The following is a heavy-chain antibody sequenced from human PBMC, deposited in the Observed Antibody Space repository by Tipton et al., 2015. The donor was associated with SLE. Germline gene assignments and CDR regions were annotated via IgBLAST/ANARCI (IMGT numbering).Heavy chain of an antibody. CDR1: GFTFTNAW. CDR3: IPRGYSGY. D-gene: IGHD5-12*01. V-gene: IGHV3-15*01. CDR2: IKSKADGGTT. Sequence: GSLRLSCKVSGFTFTNAWMSWVRQAPGKGLEWVGRIKSKADGGTTDYVAPVKGRFTMSRDDSKNTLYLQMNSLKTEDTAVYYCIPRGYSGYWGQGTLVTVSS. J-gene: IGHJ4*02.